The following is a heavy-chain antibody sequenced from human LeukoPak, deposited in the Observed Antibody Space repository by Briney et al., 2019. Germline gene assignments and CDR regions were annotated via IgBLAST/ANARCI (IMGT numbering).Heavy chain of an antibody. CDR3: AIENSSPFDY. V-gene: IGHV3-23*01. CDR1: GFTFKSYA. J-gene: IGHJ4*02. CDR2: ISSSGGST. D-gene: IGHD6-13*01. Sequence: GGSLRLFCAASGFTFKSYAKSWVRQAPGKGLEWVSVISSSGGSTYYADSVKGRFTISRDNSKNTLYLQMNSLRAEDTAVYYCAIENSSPFDYWGQGTLVTVSS.